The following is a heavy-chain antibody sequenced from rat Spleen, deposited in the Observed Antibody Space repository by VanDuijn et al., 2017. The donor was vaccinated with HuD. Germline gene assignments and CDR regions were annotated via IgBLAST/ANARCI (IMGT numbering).Heavy chain of an antibody. CDR1: GFTFSNYD. CDR2: ISTGADNT. CDR3: TRGYYFDY. Sequence: EVQLVESGGGLMQPGRSLKLSCAASGFTFSNYDMAWVRQSPTKGLEWIASISTGADNTYYRDSVKGRFTVSRDDTNNTHYLQMDSLRSEDTATYYCTRGYYFDYWGQGVMVTVSS. J-gene: IGHJ2*01. V-gene: IGHV5S13*01.